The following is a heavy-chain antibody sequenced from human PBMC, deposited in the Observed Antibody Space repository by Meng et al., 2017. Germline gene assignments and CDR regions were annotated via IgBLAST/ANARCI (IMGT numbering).Heavy chain of an antibody. CDR1: GYSFTSYW. J-gene: IGHJ3*02. CDR3: ARRSIYYYDSSGYYWSAFDI. V-gene: IGHV5-51*01. Sequence: GESLKISCQGSGYSFTSYWIGWVRQMPGKGLEWMGIIYPGDSDTRYSPSFQGQVTISADKSISTAYLQWSSLKASDTAMYYCARRSIYYYDSSGYYWSAFDIWGQGTMVTVSS. D-gene: IGHD3-22*01. CDR2: IYPGDSDT.